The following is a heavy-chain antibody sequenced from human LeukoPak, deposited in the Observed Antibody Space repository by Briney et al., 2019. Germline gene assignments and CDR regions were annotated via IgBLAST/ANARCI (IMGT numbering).Heavy chain of an antibody. Sequence: GGSLRLSCAASGFSFSSYAMSWVRQAPGKGLEWVANIKQDGSEKYYVDSVKGRFTISRDNAKNSLYLQMNSLRAEDTAVYYCARWESGGDYFDYWAREPWSPSPQ. CDR3: ARWESGGDYFDY. D-gene: IGHD3-16*01. CDR1: GFSFSSYA. V-gene: IGHV3-7*01. J-gene: IGHJ4*02. CDR2: IKQDGSEK.